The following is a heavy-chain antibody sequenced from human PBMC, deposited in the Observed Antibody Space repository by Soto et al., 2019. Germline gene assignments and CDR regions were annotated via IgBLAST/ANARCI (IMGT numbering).Heavy chain of an antibody. J-gene: IGHJ6*02. V-gene: IGHV3-30-3*01. CDR2: ISYDGSNK. CDR1: GFTFSSYA. CDR3: ARGTPGHSYYYGMDV. D-gene: IGHD1-7*01. Sequence: GGSLRLSCAASGFTFSSYAMHWVRQAPGKGLEWVAVISYDGSNKYYADSVKGRFTISRDNSKNTLYLQMNSLRAEDTAVYYCARGTPGHSYYYGMDVWGQGTTVTVSS.